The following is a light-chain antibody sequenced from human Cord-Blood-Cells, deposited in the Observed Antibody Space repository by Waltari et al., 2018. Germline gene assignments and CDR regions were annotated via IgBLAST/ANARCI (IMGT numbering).Light chain of an antibody. CDR1: SSDVVGYNY. V-gene: IGLV2-14*01. Sequence: ALTQPASVSGSPGQSITISCTGTSSDVVGYNYFSWYQQHPGKAPKLMIYDVSNRPSGVSNRFSGSKSGNTASLTISGLQAEDEADYYCSSYTSSSTLVFGTGTKVTVL. J-gene: IGLJ1*01. CDR3: SSYTSSSTLV. CDR2: DVS.